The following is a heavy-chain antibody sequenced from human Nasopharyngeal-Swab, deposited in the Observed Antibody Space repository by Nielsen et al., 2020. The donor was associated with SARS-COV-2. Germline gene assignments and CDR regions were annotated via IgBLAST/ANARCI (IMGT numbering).Heavy chain of an antibody. V-gene: IGHV4-59*01. CDR3: ARGGPYYGMDV. CDR2: IYYSGST. J-gene: IGHJ6*02. CDR1: GGSIRSYY. Sequence: SATLSLTCTVSGGSIRSYYWSWIRQPPGKGLEWIGYIYYSGSTNYNPSLKSRVTISVDTSKNQFSLKLSSVTAADTAVYYCARGGPYYGMDVWGQGTTVTVSS. D-gene: IGHD3-10*01.